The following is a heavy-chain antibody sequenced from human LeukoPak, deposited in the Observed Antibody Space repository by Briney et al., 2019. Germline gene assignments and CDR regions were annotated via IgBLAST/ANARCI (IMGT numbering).Heavy chain of an antibody. Sequence: GASVKVSCKTSGYSFTNYFIHWVRQAPGQGPEWMGIINPSAGTTTYAQKLQGRVTMTRDTSTATVYMDLSSLRSEDTAVYYCAREPDYFDRTDYLSYWGQGTPVTVSS. CDR1: GYSFTNYF. CDR2: INPSAGTT. J-gene: IGHJ4*02. D-gene: IGHD3-22*01. V-gene: IGHV1-46*04. CDR3: AREPDYFDRTDYLSY.